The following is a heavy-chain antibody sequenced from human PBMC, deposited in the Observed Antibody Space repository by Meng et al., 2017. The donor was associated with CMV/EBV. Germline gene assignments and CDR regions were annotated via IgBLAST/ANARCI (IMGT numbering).Heavy chain of an antibody. Sequence: SVKVSCKASGGTFSSYAISWVRQAPGQGLEWMGGIIPIFGTANYAQKFQGRVTITTDESTSTAYMGLSSLRSEDTAVYYCARSGITIFGVATPQGWFDPWGQGTLVTVSS. D-gene: IGHD3-3*01. V-gene: IGHV1-69*05. CDR2: IIPIFGTA. J-gene: IGHJ5*02. CDR3: ARSGITIFGVATPQGWFDP. CDR1: GGTFSSYA.